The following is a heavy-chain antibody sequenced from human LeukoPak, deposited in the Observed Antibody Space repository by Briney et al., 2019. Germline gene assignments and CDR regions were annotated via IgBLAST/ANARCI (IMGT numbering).Heavy chain of an antibody. CDR3: AKNNDLDY. CDR1: GFTFSIYA. D-gene: IGHD3-3*01. CDR2: ISGSGVST. J-gene: IGHJ4*02. Sequence: GSLRLSCAASGFTFSIYAMSWVRQAPGKGLEWVSYISGSGVSTYYADSVKGHFTISRDTSKNTLYLQMNTLRAEDTAVYYCAKNNDLDYWGQGTLVTVSS. V-gene: IGHV3-23*01.